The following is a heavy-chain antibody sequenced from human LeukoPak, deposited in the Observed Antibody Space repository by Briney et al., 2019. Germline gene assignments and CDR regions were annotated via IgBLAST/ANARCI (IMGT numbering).Heavy chain of an antibody. CDR1: GGTFSSYD. D-gene: IGHD1-26*01. CDR3: AGFNSGSDAFDV. J-gene: IGHJ3*01. CDR2: IIPIFGTA. V-gene: IGHV1-69*05. Sequence: SVKVSCKASGGTFSSYDISWVRQAPGQGLEWMGRIIPIFGTANYAQKFQGRVTITTDESTSTAYMELSSLRSEDTAVYYCAGFNSGSDAFDVWGQGTMVTVSS.